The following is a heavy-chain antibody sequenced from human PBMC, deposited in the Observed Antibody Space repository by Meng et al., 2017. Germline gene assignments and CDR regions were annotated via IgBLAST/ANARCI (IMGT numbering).Heavy chain of an antibody. CDR3: ARGVNYGDDVY. CDR2: IIPIFGTA. CDR1: GGTFSSYA. D-gene: IGHD4-17*01. V-gene: IGHV1-69*05. Sequence: QVQLVQSGAEVKKPGSPVKASCKASGGTFSSYAISWVRQAPGQGLEWMGGIIPIFGTANYAQRFQGRVTITTDESTSTAYMELSSLRSEDTAVYYCARGVNYGDDVYWGQGTLVTVSS. J-gene: IGHJ4*02.